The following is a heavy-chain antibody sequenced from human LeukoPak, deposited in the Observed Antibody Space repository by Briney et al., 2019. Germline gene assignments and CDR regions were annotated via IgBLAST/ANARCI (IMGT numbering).Heavy chain of an antibody. CDR1: GFIFSSYW. CDR2: IKEDGSAK. J-gene: IGHJ6*02. V-gene: IGHV3-7*05. CDR3: VMDMDV. Sequence: PGRSLRLSCAASGFIFSSYWMNWVRQAPGKGLEWVANIKEDGSAKYCVDSVKGRFTISRDNAKNSLYLQMNSLRAEDTAVYYCVMDMDVWGQGTTVTVSS.